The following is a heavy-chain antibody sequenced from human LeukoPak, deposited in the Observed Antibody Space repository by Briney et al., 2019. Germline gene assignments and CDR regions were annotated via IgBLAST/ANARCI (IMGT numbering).Heavy chain of an antibody. J-gene: IGHJ2*01. CDR2: LNTDGRDT. CDR1: GFTFSAYW. CDR3: ARSEAVAWSFDL. D-gene: IGHD6-19*01. V-gene: IGHV3-74*01. Sequence: GESLRLSCAASGFTFSAYWMHWVRQAPGKGLVWVSRLNTDGRDTRYADSVQGRFTISRDNAKNTLYLQMNSLRAEDTAVYYCARSEAVAWSFDLWGRGTLVTVSS.